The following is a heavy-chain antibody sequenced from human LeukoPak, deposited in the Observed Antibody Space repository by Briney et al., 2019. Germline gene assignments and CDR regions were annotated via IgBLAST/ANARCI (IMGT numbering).Heavy chain of an antibody. D-gene: IGHD3-3*01. CDR1: GYTFTGYY. J-gene: IGHJ4*02. CDR2: INPNSGGT. CDR3: ARDVLRFDFDY. Sequence: ASVKVSCKASGYTFTGYYMHWVRQAPGQGLEWMGWINPNSGGTNYAQKFQGRVTMTRDTSISTAYMELRRLRYDDPAVYYCARDVLRFDFDYWGQGTLVTVYS. V-gene: IGHV1-2*02.